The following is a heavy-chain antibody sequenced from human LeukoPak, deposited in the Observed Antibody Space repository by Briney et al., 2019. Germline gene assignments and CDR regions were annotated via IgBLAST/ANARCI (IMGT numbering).Heavy chain of an antibody. Sequence: EASVKVSCKASGGTFSSYAISWVRQAPGQGLEWMGRIIPIFGTANYAQKFQGRVTITTDESTSTAYMELSSLRSEDTAVYYCARDPDDYDSSGYYYYYMDVWGKGTTVTVSS. D-gene: IGHD3-22*01. J-gene: IGHJ6*03. CDR2: IIPIFGTA. V-gene: IGHV1-69*05. CDR1: GGTFSSYA. CDR3: ARDPDDYDSSGYYYYYMDV.